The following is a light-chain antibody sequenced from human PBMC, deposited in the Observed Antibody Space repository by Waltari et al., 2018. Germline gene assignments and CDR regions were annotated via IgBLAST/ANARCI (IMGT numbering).Light chain of an antibody. CDR1: ALPKKY. CDR2: DDR. V-gene: IGLV3-10*01. CDR3: YSTESDGNHVL. Sequence: ELTQPPSVSVSPGQTARITCSGGALPKKYAYWYQQTSGQAPVLVIYDDRKRPSGIPGRFSGSASRTTATLTLSRAQVEDEADYYCYSTESDGNHVLFGGGTKLTVL. J-gene: IGLJ2*01.